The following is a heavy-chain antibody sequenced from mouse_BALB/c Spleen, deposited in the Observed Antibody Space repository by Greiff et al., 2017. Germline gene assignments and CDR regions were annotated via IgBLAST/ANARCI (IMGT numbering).Heavy chain of an antibody. CDR2: IDPENGNT. D-gene: IGHD3-1*01. J-gene: IGHJ3*01. CDR1: GFNIKDYY. CDR3: SRADCKSPEDWFAY. V-gene: IGHV14-1*02. Sequence: EVQLQQSGAELVRPGALVKLSCKASGFNIKDYYMHWVKQRPEQGLEWIGWIDPENGNTIYDPKFQGKASITADTSSNTAYLQLSSLTSEDTAVYYCSRADCKSPEDWFAYWGQGTLVTVSA.